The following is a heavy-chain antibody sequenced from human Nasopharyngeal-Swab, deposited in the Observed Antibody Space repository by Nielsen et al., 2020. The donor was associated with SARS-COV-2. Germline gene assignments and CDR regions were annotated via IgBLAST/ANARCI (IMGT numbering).Heavy chain of an antibody. CDR3: AIGLGPYYYYGMDV. V-gene: IGHV3-30*03. D-gene: IGHD3/OR15-3a*01. CDR2: ISYDGSNK. Sequence: WIHQPPGKGLEWVAVISYDGSNKYYADSVKGRFTISRDNSKNTLYLQMNSLRAEDTAVYYCAIGLGPYYYYGMDVWGQGTTVTVSS. J-gene: IGHJ6*02.